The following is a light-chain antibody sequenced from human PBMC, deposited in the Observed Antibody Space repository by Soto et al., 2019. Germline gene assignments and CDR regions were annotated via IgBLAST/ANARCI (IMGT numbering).Light chain of an antibody. CDR3: QQYNNYGSWT. CDR2: DAS. CDR1: QSVNSW. J-gene: IGKJ1*01. V-gene: IGKV1-5*01. Sequence: DIQMTQPPSTLSASVGDRVTITCRASQSVNSWLAWYQQKPGKAPKLLIYDASSLEGGVPSRFSGSGSGTEFTLTVSSLQPDDFATYYCQQYNNYGSWTFGQGTKVDIK.